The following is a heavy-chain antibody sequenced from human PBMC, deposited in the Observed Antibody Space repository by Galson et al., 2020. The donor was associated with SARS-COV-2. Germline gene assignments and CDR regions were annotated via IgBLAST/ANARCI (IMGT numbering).Heavy chain of an antibody. CDR1: GYTFTGYY. CDR3: AREIRDPNYGILSCLYQVGPCNWFDP. J-gene: IGHJ5*02. D-gene: IGHD3-9*01. V-gene: IGHV1-2*02. CDR2: INPNSGGT. Sequence: ASVKVSCKASGYTFTGYYMHWVRQAPGQGLEWMGWINPNSGGTNYAQKFQGRVTMTRDTSISTAYMELSRLRSDDTAVYYCAREIRDPNYGILSCLYQVGPCNWFDPWGQGTLVTVSS.